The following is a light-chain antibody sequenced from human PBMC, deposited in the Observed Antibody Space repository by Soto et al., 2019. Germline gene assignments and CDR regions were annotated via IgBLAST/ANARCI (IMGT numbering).Light chain of an antibody. Sequence: EIVLTQSPATVSLSPGERATLSCRASQSVSSYLAWYQQKPGQAPRLLIYGASSRATGIPDRFSGSGSGTDFTLTISRLEPEDFAVYYCQQRSNWWTFGQGTKVDIK. CDR3: QQRSNWWT. CDR2: GAS. V-gene: IGKV3-11*01. CDR1: QSVSSY. J-gene: IGKJ1*01.